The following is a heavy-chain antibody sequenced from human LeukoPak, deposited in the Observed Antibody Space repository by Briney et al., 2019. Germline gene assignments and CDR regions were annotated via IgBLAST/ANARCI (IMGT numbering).Heavy chain of an antibody. V-gene: IGHV4-59*01. CDR2: IYYSGST. D-gene: IGHD6-13*01. CDR3: ARARQQLPSSFDY. CDR1: GGSISSYY. J-gene: IGHJ4*02. Sequence: SSETLSLTCTVSGGSISSYYWSWIRQPPGKGLEWIGYIYYSGSTNYNPSLKSRVTISVDTSKNQFSLKLSSVTAADTAVYYCARARQQLPSSFDYWGQGTLVTVSS.